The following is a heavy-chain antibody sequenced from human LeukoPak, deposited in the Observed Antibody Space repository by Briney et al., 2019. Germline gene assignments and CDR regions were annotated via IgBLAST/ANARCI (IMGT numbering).Heavy chain of an antibody. Sequence: ESGGSLRLSCAASGFTFSSYGMSWVRQAPGKGLEWVSAISGSGSSTYYADSVKGRFTISRDNSKNTLYLQMNNLRVEDTAVYYCAKDRSSLWFGEADYWGQGTLVTVSS. V-gene: IGHV3-23*01. D-gene: IGHD3-10*01. J-gene: IGHJ4*02. CDR2: ISGSGSST. CDR1: GFTFSSYG. CDR3: AKDRSSLWFGEADY.